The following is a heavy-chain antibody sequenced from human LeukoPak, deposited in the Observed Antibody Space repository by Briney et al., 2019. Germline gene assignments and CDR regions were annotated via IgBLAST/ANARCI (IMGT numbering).Heavy chain of an antibody. CDR1: GFTFHSYG. D-gene: IGHD3-10*01. CDR2: IRYDGSNK. J-gene: IGHJ3*02. CDR3: AKDPTRVPGAFDI. Sequence: PGGALRLSCAASGFTFHSYGMHRVPPAPGKGVEGVAFIRYDGSNKYYADSVKGRFTISRDNSKNTLYLQMNSLRAEDTAVYYCAKDPTRVPGAFDIWGQGTMVTVSS. V-gene: IGHV3-30*02.